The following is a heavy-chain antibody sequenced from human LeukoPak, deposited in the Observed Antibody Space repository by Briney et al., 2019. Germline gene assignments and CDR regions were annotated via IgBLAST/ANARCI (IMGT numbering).Heavy chain of an antibody. CDR1: GGTFSSYA. V-gene: IGHV1-69*05. CDR3: ATLYCSSTSCYGGYYFDY. J-gene: IGHJ4*02. D-gene: IGHD2-2*01. CDR2: IIPIFGTA. Sequence: SVKVSCKASGGTFSSYAISWVRQAPGQGLEWMGGIIPIFGTANYAQKFQGRVTITTDESTSTAYMELSSLRSEDTAVYYCATLYCSSTSCYGGYYFDYWGQGTLVTVSS.